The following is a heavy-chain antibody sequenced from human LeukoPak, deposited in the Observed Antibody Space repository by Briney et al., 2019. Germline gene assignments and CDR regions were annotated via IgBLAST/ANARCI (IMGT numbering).Heavy chain of an antibody. V-gene: IGHV4-31*03. J-gene: IGHJ4*02. CDR3: AKHRWSSSYFVY. D-gene: IGHD3-10*01. CDR2: IYYSGST. Sequence: SSQTLSLTCTVSGGSISSGGYYWSWIRQHPGKGLEWIGYIYYSGSTYYNPSLKSRVTISVDTSKNQFSLKVSSVTAADTAVYYCAKHRWSSSYFVYWGQGTLVTV. CDR1: GGSISSGGYY.